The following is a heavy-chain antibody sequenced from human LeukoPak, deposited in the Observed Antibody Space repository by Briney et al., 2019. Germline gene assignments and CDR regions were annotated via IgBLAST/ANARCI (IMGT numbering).Heavy chain of an antibody. J-gene: IGHJ6*03. D-gene: IGHD3-3*01. CDR3: ARESLDFWSGYPSYMDV. Sequence: ASVKVSCKASGYTFTSYDINWVRQATGQGLEWMGWMNPNSGNTGYAQKFQGRVTITRNASISTAYMELSSLRSEDTAVYYCARESLDFWSGYPSYMDVRGKGTTVTVSS. V-gene: IGHV1-8*03. CDR2: MNPNSGNT. CDR1: GYTFTSYD.